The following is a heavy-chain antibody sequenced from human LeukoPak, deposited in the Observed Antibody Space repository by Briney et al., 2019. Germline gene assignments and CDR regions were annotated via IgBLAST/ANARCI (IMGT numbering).Heavy chain of an antibody. Sequence: GGSLRLSCAASGFTFSSYWMSWVRQAPGKGLEWVANIKQDGSEKYYVDSVKGRFTISRDNAKNSLHLQMNSLRAEDTAGYYCARAEDYYGSGSYYSGWGQGTLVTVSS. V-gene: IGHV3-7*01. J-gene: IGHJ4*02. CDR3: ARAEDYYGSGSYYSG. CDR2: IKQDGSEK. D-gene: IGHD3-10*01. CDR1: GFTFSSYW.